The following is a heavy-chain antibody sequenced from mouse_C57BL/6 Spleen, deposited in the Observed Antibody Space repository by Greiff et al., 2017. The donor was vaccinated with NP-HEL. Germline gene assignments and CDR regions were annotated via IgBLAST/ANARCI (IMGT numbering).Heavy chain of an antibody. CDR1: GYTFTDYY. J-gene: IGHJ2*01. Sequence: QVQLKESGAELVRPGASVKLSCKASGYTFTDYYINWVKQRPGQGLEWIGRIYPGSGTTYYNQKFKGKATLTADTSSSTAYMQLSSLTSEDSAVYFCVRVCGRIYFDYWGQGTTLTVSS. CDR3: VRVCGRIYFDY. CDR2: IYPGSGTT. V-gene: IGHV1-76*01.